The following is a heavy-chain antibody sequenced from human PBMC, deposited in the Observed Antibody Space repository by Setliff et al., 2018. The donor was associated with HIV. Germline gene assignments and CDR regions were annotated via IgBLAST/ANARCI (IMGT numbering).Heavy chain of an antibody. CDR2: FMYTDIHYVNYLN. J-gene: IGHJ4*02. D-gene: IGHD6-19*01. CDR3: ARARSDWYNVRPYYFDL. CDR1: GASFVGDNH. Sequence: SETLSLTCAVSGASFVGDNHWSWIRQTPERGLEWIAYFMYTDIHYVNYLNYRNPSLASRLSISVDKSKNQFSLTWSSVTAADTAVYYCARARSDWYNVRPYYFDLWGQGTPVTVSS. V-gene: IGHV4-30-4*01.